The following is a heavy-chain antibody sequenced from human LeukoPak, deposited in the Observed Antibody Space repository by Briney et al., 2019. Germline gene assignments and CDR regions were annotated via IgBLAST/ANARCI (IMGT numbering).Heavy chain of an antibody. V-gene: IGHV3-48*03. D-gene: IGHD2-2*01. CDR3: LLSIDY. Sequence: GGSLRLSCAASGFTFSNYEMNWVRQAPGKGLEWVAYISSSTGTFIYYADSVKGRFTISRDNSKNTLYLQMNSLRAEDTAVYYCLLSIDYWGQGTLVTVSS. CDR2: ISSSTGTFI. J-gene: IGHJ4*02. CDR1: GFTFSNYE.